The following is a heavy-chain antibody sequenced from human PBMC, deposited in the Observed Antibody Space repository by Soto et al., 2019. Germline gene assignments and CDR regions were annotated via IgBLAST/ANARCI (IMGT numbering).Heavy chain of an antibody. CDR2: MIPNSGNT. Sequence: ASVKVSCKASGGTFSSYAISWVRQAPGQGLEWMGGMIPNSGNTGYAQKFQGRVTMTRNTSISTAYMELSSLRSEDTAVYYCARWSVAAAGTGFDYWGQGTLVTVSS. CDR1: GGTFSSYA. D-gene: IGHD6-13*01. V-gene: IGHV1-8*02. CDR3: ARWSVAAAGTGFDY. J-gene: IGHJ4*02.